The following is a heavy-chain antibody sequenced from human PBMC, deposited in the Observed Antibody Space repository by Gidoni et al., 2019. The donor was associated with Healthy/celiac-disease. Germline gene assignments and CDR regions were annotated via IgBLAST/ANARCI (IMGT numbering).Heavy chain of an antibody. V-gene: IGHV1-69*01. CDR1: GGTFSSYA. CDR2: IIPIFGTA. D-gene: IGHD3-10*01. Sequence: QVQLVQSGAEVKKPGSSVKVSCKASGGTFSSYAISWVRQAPGQGLEWMGGIIPIFGTANYAQKFQGRVTITADESTSTAYMELSSLRSEDTAVYYCASTYGSGSYISYYYYGMDVWGQGTTVTVSS. J-gene: IGHJ6*02. CDR3: ASTYGSGSYISYYYYGMDV.